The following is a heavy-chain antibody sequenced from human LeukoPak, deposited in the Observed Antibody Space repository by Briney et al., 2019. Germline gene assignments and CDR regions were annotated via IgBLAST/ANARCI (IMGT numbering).Heavy chain of an antibody. J-gene: IGHJ4*02. CDR3: AKVAGYSSGWCHY. Sequence: GGSLRLSCAASGLSFSTFAMSWVRQGPATGLEWVSSIRGNGETFYADSVKGRFTISRDNSKNTLYLQMNSLRAEDTAVYYCAKVAGYSSGWCHYWGQGTLVTVSS. CDR2: IRGNGET. D-gene: IGHD6-19*01. CDR1: GLSFSTFA. V-gene: IGHV3-23*01.